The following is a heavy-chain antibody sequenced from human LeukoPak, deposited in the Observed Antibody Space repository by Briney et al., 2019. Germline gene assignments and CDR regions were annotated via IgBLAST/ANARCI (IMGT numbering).Heavy chain of an antibody. CDR3: ARDGVVTRTLNAFDI. Sequence: SETLSLTCTVSGGSISSGDYYWSWLRQPPGKGLEWIGYIYYSGSTYYNPSLKSRVTISVDTSKNQFSLKLSSVTAADTAVYYCARDGVVTRTLNAFDIWGQGTMVTVSS. V-gene: IGHV4-30-4*01. CDR1: GGSISSGDYY. D-gene: IGHD4-23*01. J-gene: IGHJ3*02. CDR2: IYYSGST.